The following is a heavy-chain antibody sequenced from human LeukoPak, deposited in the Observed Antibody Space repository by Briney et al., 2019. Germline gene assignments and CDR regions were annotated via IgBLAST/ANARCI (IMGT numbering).Heavy chain of an antibody. CDR2: IYHSGST. Sequence: SETLSLTCTVSGGSISTSGYYWGWIRQPPGEGLEWIGNIYHSGSTYYNPSLKSRVSISVDTSKNHFSLDLSSVTAADTAVYYCARDSRDSGSYYYYYYMDVWGKGTTVTISS. J-gene: IGHJ6*03. D-gene: IGHD1-26*01. CDR1: GGSISTSGYY. CDR3: ARDSRDSGSYYYYYYMDV. V-gene: IGHV4-39*02.